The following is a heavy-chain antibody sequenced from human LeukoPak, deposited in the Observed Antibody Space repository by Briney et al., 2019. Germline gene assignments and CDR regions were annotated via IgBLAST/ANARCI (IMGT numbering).Heavy chain of an antibody. CDR1: GFTFSTYA. Sequence: GGSLRLSCSASGFTFSTYAMHWVRQAPGKGLEHVSVITSNGGSTDYADSVKGRFTISRDNSKNTLYLQMSSLRAEDTAVYFCVRDMTVCSGGRCYSGQLDYWGQGTLVTVSS. CDR2: ITSNGGST. CDR3: VRDMTVCSGGRCYSGQLDY. J-gene: IGHJ4*02. V-gene: IGHV3-64D*06. D-gene: IGHD2-15*01.